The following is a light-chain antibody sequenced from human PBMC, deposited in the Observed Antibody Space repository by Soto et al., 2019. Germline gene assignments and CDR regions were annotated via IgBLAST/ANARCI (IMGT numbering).Light chain of an antibody. J-gene: IGKJ1*01. Sequence: LTQSPSTRSLSPGERVLLSCRASQSVSNYLAWYQQKPGQAPRLLIYDASNRVTGIPARFSGSGSGTDFTLTICSVEPEDFTLYYCQLRSNRLWTLAQGTKVDIK. CDR1: QSVSNY. CDR3: QLRSNRLWT. CDR2: DAS. V-gene: IGKV3-11*01.